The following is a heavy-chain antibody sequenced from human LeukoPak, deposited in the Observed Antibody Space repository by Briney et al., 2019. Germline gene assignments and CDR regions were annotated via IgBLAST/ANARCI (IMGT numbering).Heavy chain of an antibody. V-gene: IGHV4-59*01. CDR2: IYYSGST. D-gene: IGHD6-19*01. Sequence: SETLSLTCTVSGGSISSYYWSWIRQPPGKGLEWIGYIYYSGSTNYNPSLKSRVTISVDTSKIQFSLKLSSVTAADTAVYYCARSRYSSGWADYWGQGTLVTVSS. J-gene: IGHJ4*02. CDR3: ARSRYSSGWADY. CDR1: GGSISSYY.